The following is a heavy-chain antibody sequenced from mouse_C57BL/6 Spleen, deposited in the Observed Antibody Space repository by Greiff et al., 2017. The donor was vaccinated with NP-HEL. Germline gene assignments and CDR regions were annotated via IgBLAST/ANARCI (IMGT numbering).Heavy chain of an antibody. D-gene: IGHD1-1*01. CDR2: IHPNSGST. Sequence: QVQLQQPGAELVKPGASVKLSCKASGYTFTSYWMHWVKQRPGQGLEWIGMIHPNSGSTNYNEKFKSKATLTVDKSSSTAYMQLSSLTSEDSAVYYCARRTTVGGNAMDYWGKGTSVTVSS. CDR3: ARRTTVGGNAMDY. J-gene: IGHJ4*01. V-gene: IGHV1-64*01. CDR1: GYTFTSYW.